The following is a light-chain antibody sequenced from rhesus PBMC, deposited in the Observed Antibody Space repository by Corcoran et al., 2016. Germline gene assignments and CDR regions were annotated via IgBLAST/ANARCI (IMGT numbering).Light chain of an antibody. Sequence: DIQMTQSPSSLSASVGDTVTITCRASQGSSSHLNWFQQKPGKAPKLLLYAASSLESGVPSRFSGSGSGTDFTLTIRSLQPEDFAVYYCLQHNSYPYSFGQGTKVEIK. CDR3: LQHNSYPYS. V-gene: IGKV1-28*03. CDR1: QGSSSH. CDR2: AAS. J-gene: IGKJ2*01.